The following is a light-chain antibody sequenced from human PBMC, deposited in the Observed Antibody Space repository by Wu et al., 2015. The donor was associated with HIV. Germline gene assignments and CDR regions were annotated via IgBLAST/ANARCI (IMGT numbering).Light chain of an antibody. CDR1: QSIGDS. CDR3: QQYFGHPRT. Sequence: IRVTQSPSSLSSSTGDKVTMFCRTNQSIGDSVAWYQQKSGQAPKLLIDGASNLHKGVSSRFVGSGSGTVFSLTITCLQAGDAASYFCQQYFGHPRTFGRGTAVDIK. CDR2: GAS. V-gene: IGKV1-8*01. J-gene: IGKJ4*01.